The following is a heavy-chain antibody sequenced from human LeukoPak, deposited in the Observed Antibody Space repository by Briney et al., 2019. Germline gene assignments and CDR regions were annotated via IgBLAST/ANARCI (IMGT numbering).Heavy chain of an antibody. J-gene: IGHJ4*02. D-gene: IGHD2-2*01. V-gene: IGHV4-38-2*02. CDR2: IYSSGST. CDR1: GYSISSGYY. Sequence: SETLSLTCTVSGYSISSGYYWGWIRQPAGKGLEWIGRIYSSGSTNYNPSPKSRVTISLDASKNQFSLKLSSVTAADTAVYYCARLGYCSTTSCYAGDDYWGQGTLVTVSS. CDR3: ARLGYCSTTSCYAGDDY.